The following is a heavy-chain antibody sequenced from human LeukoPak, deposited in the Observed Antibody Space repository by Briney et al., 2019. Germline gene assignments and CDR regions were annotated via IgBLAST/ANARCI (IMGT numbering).Heavy chain of an antibody. J-gene: IGHJ4*02. CDR3: ARDSLDSSGYYTGLCDY. Sequence: GGSLRLSCAASGFTFSSYAMHWVRQAPGKGLEWVAVISYDGSNKYYADSVKGRFTISRDNSKNTLYLQMNSLRAEDTAVYYCARDSLDSSGYYTGLCDYWGQGTLVTVSS. CDR1: GFTFSSYA. V-gene: IGHV3-30-3*01. CDR2: ISYDGSNK. D-gene: IGHD3-22*01.